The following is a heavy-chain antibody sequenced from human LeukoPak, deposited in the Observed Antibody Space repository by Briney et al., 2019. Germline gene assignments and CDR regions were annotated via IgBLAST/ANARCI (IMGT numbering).Heavy chain of an antibody. CDR3: AKDSRVIVVVIGPNTIDY. CDR2: ISGGGGNT. J-gene: IGHJ4*02. V-gene: IGHV3-23*01. Sequence: GSLRLSCAPSGFTFSSFAMSCVRQPPGKGLEWVSAISGGGGNTYHSDSVKGRFTISRDNSRNTLYLQMNSLRAEDTAVYYCAKDSRVIVVVIGPNTIDYWGQGTLVTVSS. CDR1: GFTFSSFA. D-gene: IGHD3-22*01.